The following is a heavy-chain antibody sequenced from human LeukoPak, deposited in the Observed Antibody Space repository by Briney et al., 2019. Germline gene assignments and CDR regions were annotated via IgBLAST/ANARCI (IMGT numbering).Heavy chain of an antibody. D-gene: IGHD3-10*01. CDR3: ANTMADAFDI. V-gene: IGHV3-33*03. J-gene: IGHJ3*02. Sequence: GGSLRLSCAASGFTFNIYGMHWVRQAPGKGLKWVAVIWYDGGSKYYADSVKGRFTISRDNAKNSLYLQMNSLRAEDTAVYYCANTMADAFDIWGQGTMVTVSS. CDR2: IWYDGGSK. CDR1: GFTFNIYG.